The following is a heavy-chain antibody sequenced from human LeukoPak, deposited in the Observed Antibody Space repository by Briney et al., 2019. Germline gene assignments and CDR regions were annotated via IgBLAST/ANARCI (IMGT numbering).Heavy chain of an antibody. J-gene: IGHJ6*03. CDR3: AKDRTGYSGYGYYYYYMDV. V-gene: IGHV3-23*01. CDR2: ISASGVGT. Sequence: GGSLRLSCAASGFAFSNYAVAWVRQAPGKGLEWVSGISASGVGTYYADSVEGRFTISRDNSKNTLYLQMDSLRAEDTALYYCAKDRTGYSGYGYYYYYMDVWGKGTTVTVSS. D-gene: IGHD5-12*01. CDR1: GFAFSNYA.